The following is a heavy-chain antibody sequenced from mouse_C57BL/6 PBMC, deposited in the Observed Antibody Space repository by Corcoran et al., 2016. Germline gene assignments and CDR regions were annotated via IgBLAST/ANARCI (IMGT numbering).Heavy chain of an antibody. CDR1: GYTFTDYY. V-gene: IGHV1-76*01. J-gene: IGHJ2*01. CDR2: IYPGSGNT. Sequence: QVQLKQSGAELVRPGASVKLSCKASGYTFTDYYINWVKQRPGQGLAWIARIYPGSGNTYYNEKFKGKATLTAEKSSSTAYMQLSSLTSEDSAGYFWARSGGSSYGDYWGQGTTLTVSS. D-gene: IGHD1-1*01. CDR3: ARSGGSSYGDY.